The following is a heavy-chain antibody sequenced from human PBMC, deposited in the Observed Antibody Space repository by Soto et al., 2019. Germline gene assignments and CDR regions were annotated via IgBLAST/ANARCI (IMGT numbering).Heavy chain of an antibody. D-gene: IGHD6-13*01. CDR2: IYYSGST. V-gene: IGHV4-59*08. J-gene: IGHJ5*02. Sequence: SETLSLTCTVSGGSISSYYWSWIRQPPGKGLEWIGYIYYSGSTNYNPSLKSRVTISVDTSKNQFSLKLSSVTAADTAVYYCARQGTAAAGTKYNWFDPWGQGTLVTVSS. CDR3: ARQGTAAAGTKYNWFDP. CDR1: GGSISSYY.